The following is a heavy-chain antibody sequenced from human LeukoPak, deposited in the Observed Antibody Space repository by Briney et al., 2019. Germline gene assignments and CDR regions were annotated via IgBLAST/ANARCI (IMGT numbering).Heavy chain of an antibody. D-gene: IGHD3-10*01. CDR3: ARGSGGFDY. J-gene: IGHJ4*02. Sequence: PGGSLRLSCSASGFTFSNYWMSWVRQAPGKGLEWVANIKQDESEKYYVDSVKGRFTISRDNAKNSLYLQMNSLRAEDTAVYYCARGSGGFDYWGQGTLVTVSS. CDR1: GFTFSNYW. V-gene: IGHV3-7*01. CDR2: IKQDESEK.